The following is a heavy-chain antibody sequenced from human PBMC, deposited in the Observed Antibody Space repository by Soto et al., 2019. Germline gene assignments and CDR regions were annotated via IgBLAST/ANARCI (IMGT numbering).Heavy chain of an antibody. J-gene: IGHJ4*02. Sequence: PGGSLRLSCAASGFTFSSYAMSGVRQAPGKGLEWVSAISGSGGSTYYADSVKGRFTISRDNSKNTLYLQMNSLRAEDTAVYYCAKSIAAAANRIWWDYWGQGTLVTVSS. V-gene: IGHV3-23*01. CDR1: GFTFSSYA. CDR3: AKSIAAAANRIWWDY. CDR2: ISGSGGST. D-gene: IGHD6-13*01.